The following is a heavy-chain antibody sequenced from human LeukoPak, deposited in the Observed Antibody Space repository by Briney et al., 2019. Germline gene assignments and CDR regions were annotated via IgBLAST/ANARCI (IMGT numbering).Heavy chain of an antibody. CDR1: GGSFSGYY. CDR3: ARHYDSSAYWYYFGY. D-gene: IGHD3-22*01. CDR2: IFYSGST. V-gene: IGHV4-59*08. Sequence: SETLSLTCAVYGGSFSGYYWSWIRQPPGKGLEWIGSIFYSGSTDSNPSLKGRVTISVDASKNQFSLKLSSVTAADTAMYFCARHYDSSAYWYYFGYWGQGTLVTVSS. J-gene: IGHJ4*02.